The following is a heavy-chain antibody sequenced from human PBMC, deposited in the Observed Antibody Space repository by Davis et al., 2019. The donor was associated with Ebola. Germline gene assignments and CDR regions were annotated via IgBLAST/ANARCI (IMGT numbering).Heavy chain of an antibody. CDR3: AKGGGIRRPQMYYGMDV. CDR1: GFTVSSNY. CDR2: IYSGGST. Sequence: GESLKISCAASGFTVSSNYMSRVRQAPGKGLEWVSVIYSGGSTYYADSVKGRFTISRDNSKNTLYLQMNSLRAEDTAVYYCAKGGGIRRPQMYYGMDVWGQGTTVTVSS. D-gene: IGHD1-14*01. V-gene: IGHV3-53*01. J-gene: IGHJ6*02.